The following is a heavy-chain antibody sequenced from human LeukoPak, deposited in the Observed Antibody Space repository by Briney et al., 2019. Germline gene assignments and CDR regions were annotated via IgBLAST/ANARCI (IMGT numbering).Heavy chain of an antibody. J-gene: IGHJ4*02. CDR3: PKQSYASGWSPFDY. V-gene: IGHV3-23*01. D-gene: IGHD6-19*01. Sequence: GGSLRLSCAASGFTFSSYAMSWVRQAPGHGLEWVSTVGGGGVPTYYADSAKGRFTISRDNSKNTLYLQMNSLTAEDTAVYYCPKQSYASGWSPFDYWGQGILVTVSS. CDR2: VGGGGVPT. CDR1: GFTFSSYA.